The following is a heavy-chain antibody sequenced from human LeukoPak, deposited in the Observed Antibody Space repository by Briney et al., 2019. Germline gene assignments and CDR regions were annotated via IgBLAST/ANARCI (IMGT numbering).Heavy chain of an antibody. Sequence: VASVKVSCKASGYTLTSYGISWVRQAPGQGLEWVGWISAYNGNTNYAQKLQGRVTMTTDTSTSTAYMELRSLRSDDTAVYYCARGFWFGDSKWFDPWGQGTLVTVSS. J-gene: IGHJ5*02. V-gene: IGHV1-18*01. CDR2: ISAYNGNT. D-gene: IGHD3-10*01. CDR1: GYTLTSYG. CDR3: ARGFWFGDSKWFDP.